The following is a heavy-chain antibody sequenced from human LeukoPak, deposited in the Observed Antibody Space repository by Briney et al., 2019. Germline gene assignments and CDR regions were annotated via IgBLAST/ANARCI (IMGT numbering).Heavy chain of an antibody. CDR3: ARDGTPSYTSGWVYMDA. Sequence: GGSLRLSCAASGFTFSNAWMSWVRQAPGKGLEWVGRIKSKTDGGTTDYAAPVKGRFTISRDDSKNTLYLQMNSLRGEDTAVYYCARDGTPSYTSGWVYMDAWGKGTTVTISS. CDR2: IKSKTDGGTT. V-gene: IGHV3-15*01. D-gene: IGHD6-19*01. CDR1: GFTFSNAW. J-gene: IGHJ6*04.